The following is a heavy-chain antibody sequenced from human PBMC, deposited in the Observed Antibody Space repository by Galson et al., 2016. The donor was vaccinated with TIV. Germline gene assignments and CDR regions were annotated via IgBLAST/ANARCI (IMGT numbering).Heavy chain of an antibody. Sequence: SLRLSCAASGFNFGFYGMHWVRQAPGKGLEWVAIIGHDGNWKGYADSVKGRSTVSRDNSKNMLFLEMSSPRVEDTAVYYCARDFRTGKYCDYWGQGTLVTVSA. D-gene: IGHD2-8*02. V-gene: IGHV3-33*01. CDR2: IGHDGNWK. CDR1: GFNFGFYG. CDR3: ARDFRTGKYCDY. J-gene: IGHJ4*02.